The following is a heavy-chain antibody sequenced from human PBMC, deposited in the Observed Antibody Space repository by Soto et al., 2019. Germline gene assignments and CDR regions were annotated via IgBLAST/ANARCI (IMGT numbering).Heavy chain of an antibody. Sequence: PSETLSLTCTVSGGSISSGDYYWSWIRQPPGKGLEWIGYIYYSGSTYYNPSLKSRVTISVDTSKNQFSLKLSSVTAADTAVYYCARAYVVPADKTNWFDPWGQGTLVTVSS. V-gene: IGHV4-30-4*01. CDR2: IYYSGST. J-gene: IGHJ5*02. CDR3: ARAYVVPADKTNWFDP. D-gene: IGHD2-2*01. CDR1: GGSISSGDYY.